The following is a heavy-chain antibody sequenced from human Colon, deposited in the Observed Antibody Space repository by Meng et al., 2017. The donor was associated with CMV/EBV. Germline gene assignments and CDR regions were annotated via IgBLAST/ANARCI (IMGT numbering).Heavy chain of an antibody. Sequence: CAVSGCSFPDYPFRWPRPPPGSGLTCVGELVHMVSTNYNPSLKSRVALSIYSSKNQFSLTLNSVTAADTAIYFCARRVGSGKYSFDYWSQGALVTVSS. V-gene: IGHV4-34*12. CDR2: LVHMVST. CDR1: GCSFPDYP. D-gene: IGHD3-10*01. J-gene: IGHJ4*02. CDR3: ARRVGSGKYSFDY.